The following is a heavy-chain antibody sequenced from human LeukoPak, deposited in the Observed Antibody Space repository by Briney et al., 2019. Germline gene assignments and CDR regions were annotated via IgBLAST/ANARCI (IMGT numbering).Heavy chain of an antibody. J-gene: IGHJ4*02. Sequence: GGSLRLSCVASGFTFSSYEFNWVRQAPGKGLEWVSYISDSGTGIYYADSLKGRFTISRDNAKNSVYLQMNSLRDEDTAVYHCTRETLNCGGDCYDHWGQGTLVTVSS. CDR3: TRETLNCGGDCYDH. V-gene: IGHV3-48*03. D-gene: IGHD2-21*01. CDR1: GFTFSSYE. CDR2: ISDSGTGI.